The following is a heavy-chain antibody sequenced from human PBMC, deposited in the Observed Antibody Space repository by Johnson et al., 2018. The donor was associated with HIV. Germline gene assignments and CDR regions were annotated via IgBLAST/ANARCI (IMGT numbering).Heavy chain of an antibody. CDR2: IRYDGSNK. CDR1: GFTFSSYG. J-gene: IGHJ3*02. D-gene: IGHD5-12*01. CDR3: AKDISQWLIRAFDI. V-gene: IGHV3-30*02. Sequence: VQLVESGGGVVQPGRSLRLSCAASGFTFSSYGMHWVRQAPGKGLEWVAFIRYDGSNKYYADSVKGRFTISRDNSKNTLYLQMNSLRAEDTAVYYCAKDISQWLIRAFDIWGQGTMVTVSS.